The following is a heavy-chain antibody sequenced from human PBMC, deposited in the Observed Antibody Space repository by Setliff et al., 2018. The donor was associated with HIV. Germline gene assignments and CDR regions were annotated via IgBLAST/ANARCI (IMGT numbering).Heavy chain of an antibody. V-gene: IGHV3-21*01. CDR2: ISSSSSYI. J-gene: IGHJ3*02. Sequence: GGSLRLSCAAPGFTFSSYSMNWVRQAPGKGLEWVSSISSSSSYIYYADSVKGRFTISRDNAKNSLHLQMNSLRAEDTAVYYCARDRRYPYALDIWGQGTMVTVSS. CDR3: ARDRRYPYALDI. CDR1: GFTFSSYS. D-gene: IGHD3-9*01.